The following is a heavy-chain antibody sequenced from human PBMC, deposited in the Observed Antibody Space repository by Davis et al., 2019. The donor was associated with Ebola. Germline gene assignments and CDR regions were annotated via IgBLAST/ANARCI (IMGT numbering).Heavy chain of an antibody. D-gene: IGHD6-19*01. J-gene: IGHJ6*02. Sequence: SVKVSCKASGGTFSDYAFSWVRQAPGQGFEWMGGIIPIFGTPNYAGTFRGRVPITADESRSILYMEVNSLTYDDTADYYCARSVGWLAEASNFFFFRMDVWGQGTTVIVSS. CDR3: ARSVGWLAEASNFFFFRMDV. V-gene: IGHV1-69*13. CDR1: GGTFSDYA. CDR2: IIPIFGTP.